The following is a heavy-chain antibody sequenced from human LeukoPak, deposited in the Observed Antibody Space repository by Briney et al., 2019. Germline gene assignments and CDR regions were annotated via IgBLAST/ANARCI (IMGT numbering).Heavy chain of an antibody. CDR3: AREQKVITFGGVIGP. J-gene: IGHJ5*02. D-gene: IGHD3-16*01. CDR2: INSDGSST. Sequence: PGGSLRLSCAASGFTFSSYWMRWVRQAPGKGLVWVSRINSDGSSTSYADSVKGRFTISRDNAKNTLYLQMNSLRAEDTAVYYCAREQKVITFGGVIGPWGQGTLVTVSS. V-gene: IGHV3-74*01. CDR1: GFTFSSYW.